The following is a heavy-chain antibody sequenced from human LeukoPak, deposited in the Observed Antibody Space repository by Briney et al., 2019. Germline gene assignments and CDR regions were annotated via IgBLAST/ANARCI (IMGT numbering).Heavy chain of an antibody. Sequence: GGSLRLSCAASGFTLSSYAMSWVRQAPGKGLEWVSAISGSGGSTYYADSVKGRFTISRDNSRNTLYLQMNSLRAEDTAVYYCAIAWDLRVPAAADYWGQGTLVTVSS. D-gene: IGHD2-2*01. CDR2: ISGSGGST. CDR1: GFTLSSYA. CDR3: AIAWDLRVPAAADY. V-gene: IGHV3-23*01. J-gene: IGHJ4*02.